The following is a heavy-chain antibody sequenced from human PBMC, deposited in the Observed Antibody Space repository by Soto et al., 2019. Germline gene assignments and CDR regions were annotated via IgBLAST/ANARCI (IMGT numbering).Heavy chain of an antibody. CDR1: GGSITSHY. V-gene: IGHV4-59*08. Sequence: QVQLQESGPGLVKPSETLSLTCSVSGGSITSHYCSWFRQPPGKGLEWIGYIHHSGSTSYNPSLKSRVTMSVDTSKNQFSLKVSSVTAADTALYYCARQGFGQLHGLVDVWGPGTPVTVSS. D-gene: IGHD3-10*01. CDR3: ARQGFGQLHGLVDV. CDR2: IHHSGST. J-gene: IGHJ6*02.